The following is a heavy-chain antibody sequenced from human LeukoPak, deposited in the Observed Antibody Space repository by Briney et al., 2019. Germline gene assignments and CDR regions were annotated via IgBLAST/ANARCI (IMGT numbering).Heavy chain of an antibody. Sequence: PGGSLRLTCAASGLTFSTCAMHWVRQAPRKGLEREAVLSYDGKKKYYADSVKGRFTISRDNPKNTLYLQMSSLTPEDTAVDFCARDADYFDSSGYYRALDFWGQGTLVTVSS. CDR3: ARDADYFDSSGYYRALDF. J-gene: IGHJ4*02. CDR1: GLTFSTCA. CDR2: LSYDGKKK. D-gene: IGHD3-22*01. V-gene: IGHV3-30*04.